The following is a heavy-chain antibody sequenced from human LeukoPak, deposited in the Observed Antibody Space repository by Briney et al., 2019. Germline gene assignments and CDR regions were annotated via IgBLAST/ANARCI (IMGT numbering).Heavy chain of an antibody. CDR3: AKDRGGSYSTKIFDY. CDR2: IRYDGSNK. V-gene: IGHV3-30*02. Sequence: PGGSLRLSCAASGFTFSSYGMHWVRQAPGKGLEWVAFIRYDGSNKYYADSAKGRFTISRDNSKNTLYLQMNSLRAEDTAVYYCAKDRGGSYSTKIFDYWGQGTLVTVSS. CDR1: GFTFSSYG. D-gene: IGHD1-26*01. J-gene: IGHJ4*02.